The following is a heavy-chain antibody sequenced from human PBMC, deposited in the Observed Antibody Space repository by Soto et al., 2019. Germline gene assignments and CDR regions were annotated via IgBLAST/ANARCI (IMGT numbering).Heavy chain of an antibody. J-gene: IGHJ5*02. CDR1: GGSVSSGSYH. D-gene: IGHD3-22*01. V-gene: IGHV4-61*01. CDR2: IYYSGST. CDR3: AREYYYDSSGYDL. Sequence: QVQLQESGPGLVKPSETLSLTCTVSGGSVSSGSYHWSWIRQPPGKGLEWIGYIYYSGSTKYNPSLKRRVTISVATSQSQFSLKLSSVTAADTAVYYCAREYYYDSSGYDLWGQGTLVTVSS.